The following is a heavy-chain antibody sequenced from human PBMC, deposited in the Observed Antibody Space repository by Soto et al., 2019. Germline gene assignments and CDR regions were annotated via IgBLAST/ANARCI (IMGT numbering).Heavy chain of an antibody. CDR3: ATQITTTWGLLRNDYYGMDV. Sequence: ASVKVSCKASGYSFTAFYIHWVRQAPGKGLDWVGLVDPEDGGVKYAANFQGRVSIMADTSVDTAYMQLNSLRSDDTADYYCATQITTTWGLLRNDYYGMDVWGQGTTVTVSS. D-gene: IGHD3-22*01. J-gene: IGHJ6*02. V-gene: IGHV1-69-2*01. CDR1: GYSFTAFY. CDR2: VDPEDGGV.